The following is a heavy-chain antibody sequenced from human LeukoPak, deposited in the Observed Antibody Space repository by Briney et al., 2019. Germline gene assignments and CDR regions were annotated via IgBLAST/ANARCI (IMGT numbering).Heavy chain of an antibody. Sequence: SETLSLTCTVSGGSISSYYWSWIRQPPGKGLEWIGYIYHSGSTYYNPSLKSRVTISVDRSKNQFSLKLSSVTAADTAVYYCARGRYSSSWSYWGQGTLVTVSS. CDR3: ARGRYSSSWSY. V-gene: IGHV4-59*01. J-gene: IGHJ4*02. CDR1: GGSISSYY. D-gene: IGHD6-13*01. CDR2: IYHSGST.